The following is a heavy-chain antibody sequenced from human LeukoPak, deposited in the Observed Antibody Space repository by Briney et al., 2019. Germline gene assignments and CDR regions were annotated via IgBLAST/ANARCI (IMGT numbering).Heavy chain of an antibody. D-gene: IGHD3-3*01. V-gene: IGHV1-2*02. Sequence: GASVKVSCKASGYTFTGYYMHWVLQAPGQGLEWMGWINPNSGGTNYAQKFQGRVTMTRDTSISTAYMELSRLRSDDTAVYYCARDLTIFGVDTIYFDYWGQGILVTVSS. CDR3: ARDLTIFGVDTIYFDY. J-gene: IGHJ4*02. CDR1: GYTFTGYY. CDR2: INPNSGGT.